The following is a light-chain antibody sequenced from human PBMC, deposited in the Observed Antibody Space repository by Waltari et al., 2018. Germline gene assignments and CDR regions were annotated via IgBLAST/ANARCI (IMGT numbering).Light chain of an antibody. J-gene: IGKJ1*01. V-gene: IGKV3-20*01. CDR2: DAS. Sequence: EIVLTLSPGTLSLSPGDRATLSCRASQSVSRTLAWYQQKPGQAPRLLIYDASSRATGIPDRFSGSGSGTDFSLTISRLEPEDFAVYYCQKYGTLPATFGQGTKVEIK. CDR3: QKYGTLPAT. CDR1: QSVSRT.